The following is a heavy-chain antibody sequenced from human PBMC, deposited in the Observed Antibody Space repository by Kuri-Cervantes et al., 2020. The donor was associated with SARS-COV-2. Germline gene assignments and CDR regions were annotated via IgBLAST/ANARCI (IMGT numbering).Heavy chain of an antibody. D-gene: IGHD6-13*01. Sequence: SETLSLTCAVDGGSFGAYYWSWIRQSPGKGLEWLGEITHSGHINYNPSLKSRLTLSLNTSRDHFSMKLSSVTAADTAIYYCARAAYSSTWYINHFDPWGQGTLVTVSS. CDR3: ARAAYSSTWYINHFDP. CDR1: GGSFGAYY. V-gene: IGHV4-34*01. CDR2: ITHSGHI. J-gene: IGHJ5*02.